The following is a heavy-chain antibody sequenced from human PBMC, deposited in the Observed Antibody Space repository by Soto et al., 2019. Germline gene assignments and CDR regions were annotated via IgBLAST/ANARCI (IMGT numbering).Heavy chain of an antibody. CDR3: ARAVHTMIQGVRFRVDQ. Sequence: ASVKVSCKASGYTFTAYYIHWVRQAPGQGLEWMGWINPNGGGTKYAQKFQGRVTMTRDTSINTAYMELTRLASDDTAVYYCARAVHTMIQGVRFRVDQWGQGTLVTVSS. J-gene: IGHJ4*02. D-gene: IGHD3-10*01. CDR2: INPNGGGT. V-gene: IGHV1-2*02. CDR1: GYTFTAYY.